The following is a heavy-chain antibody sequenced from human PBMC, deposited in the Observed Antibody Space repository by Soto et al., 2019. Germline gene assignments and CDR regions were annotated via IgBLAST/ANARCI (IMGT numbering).Heavy chain of an antibody. CDR1: GGTFSSYA. CDR2: IIPIFGTA. CDR3: ARERDRSYCSGGSCYFDY. V-gene: IGHV1-69*13. Sequence: SVKVSCKASGGTFSSYAISWVRQAPGQGLEWMGGIIPIFGTANYAQKFQGRVTITADESTSTAYMELSSLRSEDTAVYYCARERDRSYCSGGSCYFDYWGQGTLVTVSS. J-gene: IGHJ4*02. D-gene: IGHD2-15*01.